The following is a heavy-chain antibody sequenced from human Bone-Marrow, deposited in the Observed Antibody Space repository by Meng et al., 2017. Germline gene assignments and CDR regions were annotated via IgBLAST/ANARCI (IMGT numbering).Heavy chain of an antibody. D-gene: IGHD4-17*01. CDR3: ARALDYGDYERYYYYGMDV. CDR1: GYTFTGYS. Sequence: ASVKVSCKASGYTFTGYSMHWVRQAPGQGLEWMGRINPNSGGTNYAQKFQGRVTMTRDTSISTAYMELSRLRSDDTAVYYCARALDYGDYERYYYYGMDVWGQGTTVTVSS. CDR2: INPNSGGT. V-gene: IGHV1-2*06. J-gene: IGHJ6*02.